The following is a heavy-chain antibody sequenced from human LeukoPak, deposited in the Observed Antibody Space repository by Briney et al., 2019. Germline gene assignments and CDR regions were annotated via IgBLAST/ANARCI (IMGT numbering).Heavy chain of an antibody. CDR1: GGSISSYY. CDR3: ARDPMTEESWYYFDY. CDR2: IYHSGST. V-gene: IGHV4-38-2*02. Sequence: SETLSLTRTVSGGSISSYYWGWIRQPPGKGLEWIGSIYHSGSTYYNSSLKSRVTISVDTSKNQFSLKLSSVTAADTAVYYCARDPMTEESWYYFDYWGQGTLVTVSS. J-gene: IGHJ4*02. D-gene: IGHD2-8*02.